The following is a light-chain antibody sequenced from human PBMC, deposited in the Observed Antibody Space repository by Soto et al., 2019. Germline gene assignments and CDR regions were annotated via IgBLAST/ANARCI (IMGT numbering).Light chain of an antibody. CDR1: QSVGTS. J-gene: IGKJ2*01. CDR2: AAS. Sequence: DIVLTQSPATLSLSPGERASLSCRASQSVGTSLAWFQQRPGQPPRLLLSAASTRATGVPARFSGSGTGTDFTLTISGLQPEDVAVYYCQQRASWPPRDTVGQGTKLEIK. V-gene: IGKV3-11*01. CDR3: QQRASWPPRDT.